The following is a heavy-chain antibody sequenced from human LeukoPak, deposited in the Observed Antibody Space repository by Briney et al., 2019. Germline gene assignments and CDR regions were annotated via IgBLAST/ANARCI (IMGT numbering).Heavy chain of an antibody. Sequence: GRSLRLSCAASGFTFSNFGMHWVRQAPGKGLEWVAVIWYDGRNEYYADSVKGRFSISRDNSKTTLYLQMNSLRAEDTAVYYCAREGIAAAGYDYWGQGTLVTVSS. D-gene: IGHD6-13*01. CDR3: AREGIAAAGYDY. CDR2: IWYDGRNE. CDR1: GFTFSNFG. V-gene: IGHV3-33*01. J-gene: IGHJ4*02.